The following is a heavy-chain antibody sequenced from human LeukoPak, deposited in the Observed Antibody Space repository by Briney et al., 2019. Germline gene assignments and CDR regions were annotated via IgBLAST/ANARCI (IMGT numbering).Heavy chain of an antibody. Sequence: PGGSLRLSCAASGSTFSNYWMSWVRQAPGKGLEWVANIKHDGGDKHYVDSVKGRFTIARDSAKNSLNPQMNSLRAEDTAVYYCARGGNYDILTGYIFDYWGQGTLVTVSS. D-gene: IGHD3-9*01. CDR3: ARGGNYDILTGYIFDY. CDR2: IKHDGGDK. V-gene: IGHV3-7*03. J-gene: IGHJ4*02. CDR1: GSTFSNYW.